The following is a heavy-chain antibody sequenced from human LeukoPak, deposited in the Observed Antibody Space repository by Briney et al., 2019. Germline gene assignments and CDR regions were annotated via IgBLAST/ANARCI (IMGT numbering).Heavy chain of an antibody. D-gene: IGHD3-10*01. Sequence: GGSLRLSCVDSGFTFTNAWMSWVRQAPGKGLEWIGRIKSKTDGETTNYAEPVRGRFTISRDDSKSAVYLQMNSLKIEDTAVYYCTTDLGTYYHGSQRLIPIDYWGQGTLVTVSS. V-gene: IGHV3-15*01. CDR2: IKSKTDGETT. CDR3: TTDLGTYYHGSQRLIPIDY. CDR1: GFTFTNAW. J-gene: IGHJ4*02.